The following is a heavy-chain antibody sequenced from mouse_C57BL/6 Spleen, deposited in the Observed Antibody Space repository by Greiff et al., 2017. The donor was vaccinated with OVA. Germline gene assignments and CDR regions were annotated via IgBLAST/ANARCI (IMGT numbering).Heavy chain of an antibody. D-gene: IGHD1-3*01. V-gene: IGHV1-53*01. CDR3: ARGPYNLRFDY. CDR1: GYTFTSYW. Sequence: VQLQQPGTELVKPGASVKLSCKASGYTFTSYWMHWVKQRPGQGLEWIGNINPSNGGTNYNEKFKSKATLTVDKSSSTAYMQLSSLPSEDAAVYYSARGPYNLRFDYWGQGTTLTVSA. CDR2: INPSNGGT. J-gene: IGHJ2*01.